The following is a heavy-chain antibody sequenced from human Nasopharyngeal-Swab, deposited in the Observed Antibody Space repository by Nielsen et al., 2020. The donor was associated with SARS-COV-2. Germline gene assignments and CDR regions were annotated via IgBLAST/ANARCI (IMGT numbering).Heavy chain of an antibody. D-gene: IGHD3-10*01. J-gene: IGHJ6*02. V-gene: IGHV3-30*04. CDR3: ARDLNPKVLLWFAELYLYGMDV. CDR2: LSYDGSNK. CDR1: GFTFSSYA. Sequence: GQSLRLSCAASGFTFSSYAMHWVRQAPGKGMEWVAVLSYDGSNKNHADSVKGRFTISRDNSKNTLYLQMNSLRAEDTAVYYCARDLNPKVLLWFAELYLYGMDVWGQGTTVTVSS.